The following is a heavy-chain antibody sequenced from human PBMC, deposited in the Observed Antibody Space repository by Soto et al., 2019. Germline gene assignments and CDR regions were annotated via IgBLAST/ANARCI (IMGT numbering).Heavy chain of an antibody. J-gene: IGHJ4*01. CDR2: ISGSGDRT. CDR3: VKDNGGYPSTAPH. V-gene: IGHV3-23*01. Sequence: EVQLLESGGGLVQPGGSLRLSCAASGITISNYPMSWVRQAPGKGLDWVSGISGSGDRTYYADSAKGRFTMSKDISRNSLALQLHSLGVEDTAVYFCVKDNGGYPSTAPHWGRGTLVTVSS. D-gene: IGHD3-22*01. CDR1: GITISNYP.